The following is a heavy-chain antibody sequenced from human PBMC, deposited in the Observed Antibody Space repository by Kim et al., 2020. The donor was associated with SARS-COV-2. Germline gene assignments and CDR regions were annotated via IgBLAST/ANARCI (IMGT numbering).Heavy chain of an antibody. CDR2: ISYDGSNK. V-gene: IGHV3-30*04. D-gene: IGHD1-26*01. CDR3: ARDRHSGSYGLYFQH. CDR1: GFTFSSYS. J-gene: IGHJ1*01. Sequence: GGSLRLSCAASGFTFSSYSMHWVRQAPGKGREWVAVISYDGSNKYYADSVKGRFTISRDNSKNTLYLQMNSLRAEDTAVYYCARDRHSGSYGLYFQHWGQGTLVTVSS.